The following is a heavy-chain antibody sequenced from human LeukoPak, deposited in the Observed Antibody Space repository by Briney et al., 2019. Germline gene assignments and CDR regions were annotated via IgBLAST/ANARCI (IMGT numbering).Heavy chain of an antibody. CDR2: NIPMFVTA. CDR1: GGSFSSHA. Sequence: SVKVSCKASGGSFSSHAISWVRQAPGQGLEWMGGNIPMFVTADYAQKFQGRVTITADESTNTAYMEVSSLRSEDTAVYYCARGELSLYPYFDYWGQGTLVTVSS. D-gene: IGHD3-16*02. CDR3: ARGELSLYPYFDY. J-gene: IGHJ4*02. V-gene: IGHV1-69*13.